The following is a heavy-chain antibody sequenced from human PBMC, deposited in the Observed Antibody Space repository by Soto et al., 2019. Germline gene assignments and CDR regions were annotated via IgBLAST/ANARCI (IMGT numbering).Heavy chain of an antibody. D-gene: IGHD6-13*01. Sequence: PGGSLRLSCAASGFTFSSSAMSWVRQAPGKGLEWVSTISGSDGKTNYADSVKGRFTISRDNSMNTLYLQMNSLGAEDTAVYYCAKSALAAAGTGPFDYWGQGTLVTVSS. CDR3: AKSALAAAGTGPFDY. CDR1: GFTFSSSA. V-gene: IGHV3-23*01. CDR2: ISGSDGKT. J-gene: IGHJ4*02.